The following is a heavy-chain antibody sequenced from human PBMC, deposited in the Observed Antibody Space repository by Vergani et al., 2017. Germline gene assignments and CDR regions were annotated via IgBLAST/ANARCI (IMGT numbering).Heavy chain of an antibody. CDR1: GFTFSSYW. CDR3: ASSPIQLWAHSFYI. V-gene: IGHV3-7*01. J-gene: IGHJ3*02. Sequence: EVQLVESGGGLVQPGGSLRLSCAASGFTFSSYWMSWVRQAPGKGLEWVANIKQDGSEKYYVDSVKGRFTISRDNAKNSLYLQMNSLRAEDTAVYYCASSPIQLWAHSFYIWGQGTMVTVSS. D-gene: IGHD5-18*01. CDR2: IKQDGSEK.